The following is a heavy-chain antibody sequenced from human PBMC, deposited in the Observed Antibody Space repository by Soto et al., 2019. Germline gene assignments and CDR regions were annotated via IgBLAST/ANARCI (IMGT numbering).Heavy chain of an antibody. CDR3: ARDGYYDLLTGYFDDAFDV. CDR2: ISTRGDYI. D-gene: IGHD3-9*01. Sequence: EVQLVESGGGLVKPGGSLRLSCAASGFSLSTYGMNWVRQAPGEGLEWVSSISTRGDYIYYADSVKGRFTISRDNAENPLYLQMNGLRAEDTAVYYCARDGYYDLLTGYFDDAFDVWGQGTVVTVSS. CDR1: GFSLSTYG. J-gene: IGHJ3*01. V-gene: IGHV3-21*01.